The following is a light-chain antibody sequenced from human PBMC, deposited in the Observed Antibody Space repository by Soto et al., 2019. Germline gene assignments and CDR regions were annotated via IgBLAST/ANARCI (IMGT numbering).Light chain of an antibody. CDR1: QSVYVN. CDR2: GAS. J-gene: IGKJ3*01. CDR3: QQYSGSPFT. V-gene: IGKV3-20*01. Sequence: EIVLTQSPGTLYLSPGEGATLSCRASQSVYVNLAWYQQKPGQSPRLLIYGASTRATDIPDRFSGSGSDTDFALTISRLEPEDCAVYYCQQYSGSPFTFGPGTKLNIK.